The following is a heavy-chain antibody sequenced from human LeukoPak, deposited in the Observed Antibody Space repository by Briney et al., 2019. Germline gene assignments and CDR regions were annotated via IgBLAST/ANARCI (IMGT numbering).Heavy chain of an antibody. V-gene: IGHV3-21*01. J-gene: IGHJ6*02. D-gene: IGHD3/OR15-3a*01. Sequence: GGSLRLSCAASGFTFSSYWMSWVRQAPGKGLEWVSSISSSGSYMYYVDSVKGRFTISRDNAKNSLYLQMNSLRAEDTAVYYCARGGVGLIIIPGWEYDYYGMDVWGQGTTVTVSS. CDR2: ISSSGSYM. CDR1: GFTFSSYW. CDR3: ARGGVGLIIIPGWEYDYYGMDV.